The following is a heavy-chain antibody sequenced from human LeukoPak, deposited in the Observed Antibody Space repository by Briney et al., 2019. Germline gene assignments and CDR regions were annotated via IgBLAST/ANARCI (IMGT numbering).Heavy chain of an antibody. V-gene: IGHV1-69*04. Sequence: SVKVSCKASGGTFSSYAISWVRQAPGQGLEWMGRIIPILGIANYAQKFQGRVTMTTDTSTGTAYMDLRSLRSDDTAVYYCASNVPAYYYMDVWGKGTTVTVSS. J-gene: IGHJ6*03. CDR1: GGTFSSYA. CDR3: ASNVPAYYYMDV. D-gene: IGHD2-2*01. CDR2: IIPILGIA.